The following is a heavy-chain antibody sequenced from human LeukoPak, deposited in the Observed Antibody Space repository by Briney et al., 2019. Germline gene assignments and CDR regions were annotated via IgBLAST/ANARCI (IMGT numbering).Heavy chain of an antibody. CDR2: ISSRGDTI. D-gene: IGHD3-10*01. J-gene: IGHJ4*02. CDR3: ARGPRAFDY. V-gene: IGHV3-48*03. Sequence: AGGSLRLSCAASGFTFSNYEMTWVRQAPGLGLEWISYISSRGDTIYYADSVKGRFTLSRDNGKNSLYLQMNSLRVEDMAVYYCARGPRAFDYWGQGTLVTVSS. CDR1: GFTFSNYE.